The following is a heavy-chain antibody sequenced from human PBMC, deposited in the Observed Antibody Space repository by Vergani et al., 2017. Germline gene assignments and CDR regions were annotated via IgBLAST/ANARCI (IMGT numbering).Heavy chain of an antibody. Sequence: QVNLQESGPGLVKPSETLSLTCAVSGDSISSGNNWGWIRQPPGKGLEWISSVSHSGDTYFNPSLKGRVTISIDKANNQFSLNLTSVTAADTAVYYCARFTFFEYYYGSGSRAFDIWGQGTMVTVSS. CDR3: ARFTFFEYYYGSGSRAFDI. D-gene: IGHD3-10*01. V-gene: IGHV4-38-2*01. J-gene: IGHJ3*02. CDR2: VSHSGDT. CDR1: GDSISSGNN.